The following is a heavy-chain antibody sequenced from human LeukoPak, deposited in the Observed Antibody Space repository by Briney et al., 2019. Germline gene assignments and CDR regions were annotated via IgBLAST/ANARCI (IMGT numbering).Heavy chain of an antibody. D-gene: IGHD1-26*01. CDR2: IIPILGIA. Sequence: ASVKVSCKASGGTFSSYAISWVRQAPGQGLEWMGRIIPILGIANYAQKFQGRVTTTADKSTSTAYMELSSLRSEDTAVYYCARDMESGSYIAGKEVDYWGQGTLVTVSS. J-gene: IGHJ4*02. CDR3: ARDMESGSYIAGKEVDY. CDR1: GGTFSSYA. V-gene: IGHV1-69*04.